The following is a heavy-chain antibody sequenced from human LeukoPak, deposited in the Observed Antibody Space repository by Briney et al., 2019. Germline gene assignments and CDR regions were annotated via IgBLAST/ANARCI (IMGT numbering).Heavy chain of an antibody. D-gene: IGHD2-2*01. J-gene: IGHJ3*02. V-gene: IGHV3-30*03. CDR1: GFTFSIYG. CDR3: ARDYFCSSTSCSATGAFDI. Sequence: GGSLRLSCAASGFTFSIYGMHWVRQAPGKGLEWVAVISYDGSNEYYADSVKGRFTISRDNSKNTLYLQMNSPRPEDAAVYYCARDYFCSSTSCSATGAFDIWGQGTMVTVSS. CDR2: ISYDGSNE.